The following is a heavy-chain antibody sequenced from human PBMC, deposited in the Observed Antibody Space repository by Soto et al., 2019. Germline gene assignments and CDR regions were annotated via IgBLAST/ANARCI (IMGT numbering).Heavy chain of an antibody. J-gene: IGHJ4*02. CDR1: GGSVSSGSYY. Sequence: PSETLSLTCTVSGGSVSSGSYYWSWIRQPPGKGLEWIGYIYYSGSTNYNPSLKSRVTISVDTSKNQFSLKLSSVTAADTAVYYCARGYATYYGDYRFDYWGQGTLVTVAS. CDR2: IYYSGST. D-gene: IGHD4-17*01. CDR3: ARGYATYYGDYRFDY. V-gene: IGHV4-61*01.